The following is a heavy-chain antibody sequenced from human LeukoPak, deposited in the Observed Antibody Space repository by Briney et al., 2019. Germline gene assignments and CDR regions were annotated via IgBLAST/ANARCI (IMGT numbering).Heavy chain of an antibody. CDR3: ASRTYSSSWYDD. CDR2: IYHSGST. J-gene: IGHJ4*02. V-gene: IGHV4-39*07. Sequence: SETLSLTCTVSGGSISSSFYYWGWIRQPPGKGLEWIGSIYHSGSTYYNPSLKSRVTISVDKSKNQFSLKLSSVTAADTAVYYCASRTYSSSWYDDWGQGTLVTVSS. CDR1: GGSISSSFYY. D-gene: IGHD6-13*01.